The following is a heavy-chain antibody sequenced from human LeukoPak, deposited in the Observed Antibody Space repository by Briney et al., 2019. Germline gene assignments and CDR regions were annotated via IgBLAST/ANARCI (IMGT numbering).Heavy chain of an antibody. D-gene: IGHD5-12*01. J-gene: IGHJ6*02. Sequence: PGGSLRLSCAASGFTFSSYAMHWVRQAPGKGLEWVAVISYDGSNKYYADSVKGRFTISRDNSKNTLYLQMNSLRAEDTAVYYCARATSRYYGMDVWGQGTTVTVSS. CDR3: ARATSRYYGMDV. CDR1: GFTFSSYA. V-gene: IGHV3-30-3*01. CDR2: ISYDGSNK.